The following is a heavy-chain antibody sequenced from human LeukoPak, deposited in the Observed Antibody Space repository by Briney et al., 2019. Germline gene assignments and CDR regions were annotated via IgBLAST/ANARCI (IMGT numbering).Heavy chain of an antibody. Sequence: GASVKVSCKASGYTFTSYYMHWVRQAPGQGLEWMGWISGYNGNTNYAQKLQGRVTMTTDTSTSTAYMELRSLTSDDTAVYYCALAAAGMNYYYYYGMDVWGQGTTVTVSS. J-gene: IGHJ6*02. CDR1: GYTFTSYY. D-gene: IGHD6-13*01. CDR2: ISGYNGNT. V-gene: IGHV1-18*04. CDR3: ALAAAGMNYYYYYGMDV.